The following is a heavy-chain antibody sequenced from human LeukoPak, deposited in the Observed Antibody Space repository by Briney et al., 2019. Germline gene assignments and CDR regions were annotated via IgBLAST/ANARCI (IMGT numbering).Heavy chain of an antibody. CDR2: IYSSGGT. V-gene: IGHV4-59*01. CDR1: GGSINAYY. J-gene: IGHJ4*02. D-gene: IGHD1-26*01. CDR3: ARQRFPTSGTYFDC. Sequence: PSETLSLTCTVSGGSINAYYWSWIRQPPGKGLEWIGYIYSSGGTNYNPSLKSRVTMSVDTSKNQFSLKLNSVTAADTAVYYCARQRFPTSGTYFDCWGQGALVTVSS.